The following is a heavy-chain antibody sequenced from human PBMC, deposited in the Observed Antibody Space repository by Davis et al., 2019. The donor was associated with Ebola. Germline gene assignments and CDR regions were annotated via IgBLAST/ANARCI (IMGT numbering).Heavy chain of an antibody. Sequence: MPSETLSLTCAVYGGSSSGYYWSWIRQPPGKGLEWIGEINHSGSTNYNPSLKSRVTISVDTSKNQFSLKLSSVTAADTAVYYCARGYSNWFDPWGQGTLVTVSS. CDR2: INHSGST. D-gene: IGHD1-26*01. CDR3: ARGYSNWFDP. J-gene: IGHJ5*02. CDR1: GGSSSGYY. V-gene: IGHV4-34*01.